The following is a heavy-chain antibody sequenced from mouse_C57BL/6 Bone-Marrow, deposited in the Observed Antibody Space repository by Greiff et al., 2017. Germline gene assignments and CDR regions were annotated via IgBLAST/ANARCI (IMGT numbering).Heavy chain of an antibody. Sequence: VHLVESGAELVKPGASVKLSCKASGYTFTSYWMQWVKQRPGQGLEWIGEIDPSDSYTNYNQKFKGKATLTVDTSSSTAYMQLSSLTSEDSAVYYCARSAMDYWGQGTSVTVSS. CDR1: GYTFTSYW. V-gene: IGHV1-50*01. CDR2: IDPSDSYT. CDR3: ARSAMDY. J-gene: IGHJ4*01.